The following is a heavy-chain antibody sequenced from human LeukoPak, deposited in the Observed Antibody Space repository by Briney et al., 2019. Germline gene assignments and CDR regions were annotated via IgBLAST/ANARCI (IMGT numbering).Heavy chain of an antibody. CDR3: ARVGGFGELS. Sequence: ASVTVSCKTSGYTFTAYYTLWVRQAPGQGPEWMGWINPNNGGTNYAQKFQGRVTMTRDTSISAAYMELSRLRSDDTAVYYCARVGGFGELSWGQGTPVTVSS. V-gene: IGHV1-2*02. D-gene: IGHD3-10*01. J-gene: IGHJ4*02. CDR1: GYTFTAYY. CDR2: INPNNGGT.